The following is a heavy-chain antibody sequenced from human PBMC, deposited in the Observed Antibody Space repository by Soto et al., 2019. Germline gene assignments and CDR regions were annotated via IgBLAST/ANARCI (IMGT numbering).Heavy chain of an antibody. V-gene: IGHV1-18*01. Sequence: QVHLVQSGAEVKKSGASVKVSCKGSGYDFTTYGITWVRQAPGQGLEWMAWISAHNGNTDYAQKLXRXTXXARDKSTSTAYMELRSLISDATAVYYCARGRYGDYWGQGALVTVSS. D-gene: IGHD1-1*01. J-gene: IGHJ4*02. CDR3: ARGRYGDY. CDR2: ISAHNGNT. CDR1: GYDFTTYG.